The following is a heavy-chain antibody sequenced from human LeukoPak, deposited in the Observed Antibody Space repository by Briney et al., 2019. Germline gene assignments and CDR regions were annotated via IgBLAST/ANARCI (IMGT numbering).Heavy chain of an antibody. CDR3: AREGDGYNFGY. Sequence: SVKVSRKASGYTFTSYYMHWVRQAPGQGLEWMGGIIPIFGTANYAQKFQGRVTITTDESTSTAYMELSSLRSEDTAVYYCAREGDGYNFGYWGQGTLVTVSS. J-gene: IGHJ4*02. V-gene: IGHV1-69*05. D-gene: IGHD5-24*01. CDR2: IIPIFGTA. CDR1: GYTFTSYY.